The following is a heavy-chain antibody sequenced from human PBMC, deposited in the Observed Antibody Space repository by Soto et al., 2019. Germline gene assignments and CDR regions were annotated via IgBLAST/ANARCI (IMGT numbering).Heavy chain of an antibody. V-gene: IGHV1-8*01. CDR2: MNPNSGNT. J-gene: IGHJ4*02. CDR1: GYSFTSYG. D-gene: IGHD5-18*01. CDR3: ARERSYGLDY. Sequence: GASVKVSCKASGYSFTSYGISWVRQATGQGLEWMGWMNPNSGNTVYAQKFQGRVTMTRNTSISTAYMELSSLRSEDTAVYYCARERSYGLDYWGQGTLVTVSS.